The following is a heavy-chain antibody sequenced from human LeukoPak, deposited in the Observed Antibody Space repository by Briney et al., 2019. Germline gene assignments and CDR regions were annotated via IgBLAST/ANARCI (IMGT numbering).Heavy chain of an antibody. J-gene: IGHJ4*02. CDR1: GYTFTSYG. CDR3: ARDLRWNDGGIFDY. Sequence: AASVKVSCKASGYTFTSYGISWVRQAPGQGLEWMGWMSAYNGNTNYAQKLQGRVTMTTDTSTSTAYMELRSLRSDDTAVYYCARDLRWNDGGIFDYWGQGTLVTVSS. V-gene: IGHV1-18*01. D-gene: IGHD1-1*01. CDR2: MSAYNGNT.